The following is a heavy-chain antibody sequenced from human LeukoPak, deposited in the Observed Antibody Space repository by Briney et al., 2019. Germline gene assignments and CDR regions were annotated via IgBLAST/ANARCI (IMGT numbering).Heavy chain of an antibody. V-gene: IGHV3-21*01. J-gene: IGHJ5*02. CDR2: ISSSSSYI. Sequence: GGSLRLSCAASGFTFSSYSMNWDRQAPGKGLEWVSSISSSSSYIYYADSVKGRFTISRDNAKNSLYLQMNSLRAEDTAVYYCASTSAGYSSGWYSSGGFDPWGQGTLVTVSS. CDR1: GFTFSSYS. D-gene: IGHD6-19*01. CDR3: ASTSAGYSSGWYSSGGFDP.